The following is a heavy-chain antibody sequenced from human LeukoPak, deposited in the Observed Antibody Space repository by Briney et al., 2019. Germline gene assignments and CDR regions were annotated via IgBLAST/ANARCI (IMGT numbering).Heavy chain of an antibody. CDR3: ARHYGP. CDR2: IYDSGST. V-gene: IGHV4-59*08. Sequence: SETLSLTCTVSGGSISSYYWSWIRQPPGKGLEWIGYIYDSGSTNYNPSFKSRVTISVDTSKNQFSLKLNSVTATDTAVYYCARHYGPWGQGTLVTVSS. CDR1: GGSISSYY. D-gene: IGHD3-10*01. J-gene: IGHJ4*02.